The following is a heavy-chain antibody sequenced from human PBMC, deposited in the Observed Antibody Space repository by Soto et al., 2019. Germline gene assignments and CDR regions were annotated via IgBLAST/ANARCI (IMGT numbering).Heavy chain of an antibody. J-gene: IGHJ3*02. CDR3: ASEDSSGYLPGAFDI. CDR2: IYYSGST. D-gene: IGHD3-22*01. Sequence: WIRQPPGKGLEWIGSIYYSGSTYYNPSLKRRVTISVDSSKNHYSLKLSSVTDADTAVYYCASEDSSGYLPGAFDIWGQGTMVTVSS. V-gene: IGHV4-39*07.